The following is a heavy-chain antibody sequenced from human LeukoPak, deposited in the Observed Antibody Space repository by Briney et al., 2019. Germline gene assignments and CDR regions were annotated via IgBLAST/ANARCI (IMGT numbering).Heavy chain of an antibody. CDR1: GGSCSGYY. Sequence: SETLSLTCAVYGGSCSGYYWSWIRQPPGKGLEWIGEINHSGSTNYNPSLKSRVTISVDTSKNQFSLKLSSVTAADTAVYFCARDRLGGHDASDIWGQGTTVTVSS. J-gene: IGHJ3*02. D-gene: IGHD3-16*01. CDR3: ARDRLGGHDASDI. V-gene: IGHV4-34*01. CDR2: INHSGST.